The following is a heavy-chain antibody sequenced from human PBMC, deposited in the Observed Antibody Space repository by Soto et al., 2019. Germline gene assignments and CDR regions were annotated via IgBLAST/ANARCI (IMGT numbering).Heavy chain of an antibody. CDR1: GYPFTSSG. Sequence: SVKVSCKAAGYPFTSSGFSWVRQAPGQGLEWMGWISAYNGNTLYAQKFKGRVTMTTDTSTSTAYMELGSLRSDETAVYYCATDPYCGSAPGCSALDAWGQGTTVTVSS. CDR2: ISAYNGNT. D-gene: IGHD2-21*01. CDR3: ATDPYCGSAPGCSALDA. J-gene: IGHJ6*02. V-gene: IGHV1-18*04.